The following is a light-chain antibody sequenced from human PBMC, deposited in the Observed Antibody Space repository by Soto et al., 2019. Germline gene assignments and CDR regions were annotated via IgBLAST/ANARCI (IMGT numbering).Light chain of an antibody. J-gene: IGKJ3*01. CDR3: QNYNSAPFT. Sequence: GDRVTITCRASQGISTYLAWYQQKPGEVPKLLIYAASRLQSGVPSRISGSGSATDFTLTINSLQPEDVATYYCQNYNSAPFTFGPGTKVYIK. CDR2: AAS. V-gene: IGKV1-27*01. CDR1: QGISTY.